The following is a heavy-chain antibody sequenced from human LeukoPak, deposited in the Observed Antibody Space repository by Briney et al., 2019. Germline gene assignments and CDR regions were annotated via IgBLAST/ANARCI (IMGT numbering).Heavy chain of an antibody. CDR2: INPNSGGT. Sequence: ASVKVSCRASGYTFTGYYMHWVRQAPGQGLEWMGWINPNSGGTIYAQKFQGRVTMTRDTSISTVYMELSRLRSDDTAVYYCARAPPITRGPFDPWGQGTLVTVSS. J-gene: IGHJ5*02. CDR3: ARAPPITRGPFDP. V-gene: IGHV1-2*02. D-gene: IGHD3-10*01. CDR1: GYTFTGYY.